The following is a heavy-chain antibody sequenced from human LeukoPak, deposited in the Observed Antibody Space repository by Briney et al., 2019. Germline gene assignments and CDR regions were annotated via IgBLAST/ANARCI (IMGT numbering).Heavy chain of an antibody. CDR3: ARGLKYYDFWSAKGWFDP. J-gene: IGHJ5*02. Sequence: SETLSLTCTVSGGSISSYYWSWIRQPPGKGLEWIGYIYYSGSTNYNPSLKSRVTISVDTSKNQFSLKLSSVTAADTAVYYCARGLKYYDFWSAKGWFDPWGQGTLVTVSS. D-gene: IGHD3-3*01. CDR2: IYYSGST. V-gene: IGHV4-59*12. CDR1: GGSISSYY.